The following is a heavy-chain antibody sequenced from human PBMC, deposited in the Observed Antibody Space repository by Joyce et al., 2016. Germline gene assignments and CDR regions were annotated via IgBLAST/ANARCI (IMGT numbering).Heavy chain of an antibody. CDR1: GYSFTSHW. Sequence: EVQLVQSGAEVKKPGESLRISCKGSGYSFTSHWISWVRQMPGKGLEWMGRIDPGDSYTDYSTSFEGHVTISVDKTISAAYLQWSSLRASDTAIYYCAGHVTDWFDPWGQGTLVTVSS. J-gene: IGHJ5*02. CDR3: AGHVTDWFDP. V-gene: IGHV5-10-1*03. D-gene: IGHD3-10*02. CDR2: IDPGDSYT.